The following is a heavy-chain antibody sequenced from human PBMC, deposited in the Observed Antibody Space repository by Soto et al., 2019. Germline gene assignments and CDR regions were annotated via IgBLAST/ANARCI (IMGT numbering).Heavy chain of an antibody. CDR2: MNPNSGNT. CDR3: AREVTTGTLDY. Sequence: VQLVQSGAEVKKPGASVKVSCKASGYTFTSYDINWVRQATGQGLEWMGWMNPNSGNTGYAQKLQGRVTMTRNTSINTGFMELSSLRCEDTAVYYCAREVTTGTLDYWGQGTLVTVSS. D-gene: IGHD1-1*01. CDR1: GYTFTSYD. J-gene: IGHJ4*02. V-gene: IGHV1-8*01.